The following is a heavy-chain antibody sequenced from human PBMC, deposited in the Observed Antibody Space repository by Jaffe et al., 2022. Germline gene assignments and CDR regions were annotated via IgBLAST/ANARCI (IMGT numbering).Heavy chain of an antibody. CDR2: INHSGST. CDR1: GGSFSGYY. Sequence: QVQLQQWGAGLLKPSETLSLTCAVYGGSFSGYYWSWIRQPPGKGLEWIGEINHSGSTNYNPSLKSRVTISVDTSKNQFSLKLSSVTAADTAVYYCARVPRNGYSSSWYPRVFGGAFDYWGQGTLVTVSS. J-gene: IGHJ4*02. CDR3: ARVPRNGYSSSWYPRVFGGAFDY. D-gene: IGHD6-13*01. V-gene: IGHV4-34*01.